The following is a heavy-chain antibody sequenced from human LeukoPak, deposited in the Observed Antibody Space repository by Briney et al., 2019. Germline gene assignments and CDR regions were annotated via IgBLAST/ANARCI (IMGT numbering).Heavy chain of an antibody. V-gene: IGHV1-69*04. J-gene: IGHJ4*02. D-gene: IGHD3-22*01. CDR1: GGTFSSYA. CDR3: ARDLTSYYYDNNGAFDF. CDR2: IIPILDTP. Sequence: ASVKVSCKASGGTFSSYAINWVRQAPGQGLEWMGRIIPILDTPNYAQKFQGRVTITADKSASTAYMELSSLRSEDTAVYYCARDLTSYYYDNNGAFDFWGQGTLVTVSS.